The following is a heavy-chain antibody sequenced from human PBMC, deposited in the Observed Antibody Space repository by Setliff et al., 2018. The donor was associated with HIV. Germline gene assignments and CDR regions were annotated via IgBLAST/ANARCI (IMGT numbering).Heavy chain of an antibody. D-gene: IGHD3-22*01. CDR1: GFIFRNYN. CDR3: ARDRASSAYYSHFDY. V-gene: IGHV3-21*01. Sequence: GESLKISCAASGFIFRNYNMNWVRQAPGKGLEWVSSLGSDGRYIYYADSVRGRFTISRDDAKNSLYLQMYSLRAEDTAIYYCARDRASSAYYSHFDYWGQGSLVTVSS. CDR2: LGSDGRYI. J-gene: IGHJ4*02.